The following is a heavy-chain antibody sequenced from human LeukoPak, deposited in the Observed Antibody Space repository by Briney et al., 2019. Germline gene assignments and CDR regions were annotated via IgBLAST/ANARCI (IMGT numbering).Heavy chain of an antibody. CDR1: GGSFSGYY. J-gene: IGHJ4*02. Sequence: KSSETLSLTCAVYGGSFSGYYWSWIRQPPGKGLEWIGEINHSGSTNYNPSLKSRVTISVDTSKNQFSLKLSSVTAADTAVYYCARGARGYYFHFDYWGQGILVTVSS. CDR2: INHSGST. CDR3: ARGARGYYFHFDY. V-gene: IGHV4-34*01. D-gene: IGHD3-3*01.